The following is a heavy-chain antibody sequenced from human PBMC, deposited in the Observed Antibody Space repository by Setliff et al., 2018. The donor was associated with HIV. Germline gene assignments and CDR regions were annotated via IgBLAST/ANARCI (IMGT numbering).Heavy chain of an antibody. V-gene: IGHV4-61*09. J-gene: IGHJ5*01. CDR1: GGSISSGSYY. Sequence: SETLSLTCTVSGGSISSGSYYWSWIRQPAGKGLEWIGHIYISGSTNYNPSFESRVSISVDRYYWTRFSLTLTSMTAADTAIYYCTRAKRSGPDANTFDSWGRGTLVTVSS. CDR3: TRAKRSGPDANTFDS. CDR2: IYISGST. D-gene: IGHD4-17*01.